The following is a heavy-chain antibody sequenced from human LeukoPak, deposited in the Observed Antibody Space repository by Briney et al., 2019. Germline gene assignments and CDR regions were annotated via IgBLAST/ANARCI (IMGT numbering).Heavy chain of an antibody. CDR3: AKDPRELLLPRDAFDI. CDR2: ISGSGGST. V-gene: IGHV3-23*01. J-gene: IGHJ3*02. Sequence: GGSLRLSCAASGFTFSSYAMSWVRQAPGKGLERVSAISGSGGSTYYADSVKGRFTISRDNSKNTLYLQMNSLRAEDTAVYYCAKDPRELLLPRDAFDIWGQGTMVTVSS. D-gene: IGHD1-7*01. CDR1: GFTFSSYA.